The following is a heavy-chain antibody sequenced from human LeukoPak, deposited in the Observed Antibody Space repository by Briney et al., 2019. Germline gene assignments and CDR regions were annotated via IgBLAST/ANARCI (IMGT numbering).Heavy chain of an antibody. CDR2: ISYDGSNK. Sequence: GGSLRLSCAASGFTFSSYAMHWVRQAPGKGLEWVAVISYDGSNKYYADSVKGRFTISRDNSKNTLYLQMNSLRAEDTAVYYCARDEAAGTHFDYWGQGTLVTVSS. J-gene: IGHJ4*02. CDR3: ARDEAAGTHFDY. V-gene: IGHV3-30-3*01. CDR1: GFTFSSYA. D-gene: IGHD6-13*01.